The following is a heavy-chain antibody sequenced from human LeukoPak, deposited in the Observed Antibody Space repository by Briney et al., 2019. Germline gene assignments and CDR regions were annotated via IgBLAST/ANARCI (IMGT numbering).Heavy chain of an antibody. J-gene: IGHJ4*02. CDR1: GFTFSDYY. CDR2: ISSSGSTI. CDR3: VRVPSEGYNYYFDY. V-gene: IGHV3-11*01. D-gene: IGHD5-24*01. Sequence: PGGSLRLSCAASGFTFSDYYMSWIRQAPGKGLEWVSYISSSGSTIYYADSVKGRFTISRDNAKNSLYLQMNSLRAEDTAVYYCVRVPSEGYNYYFDYWGQGTLVTVSS.